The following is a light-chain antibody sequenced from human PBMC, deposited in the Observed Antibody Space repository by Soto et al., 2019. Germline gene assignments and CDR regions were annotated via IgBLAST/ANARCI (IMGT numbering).Light chain of an antibody. CDR3: SSYTSSSTLV. CDR2: EVS. J-gene: IGLJ2*01. CDR1: SSDVGGYNY. Sequence: QSALTQPASVSGSPAQSITISCTGTSSDVGGYNYVSWYQQHPGKAPKLMIYEVSNRPSGVSLRFSGSKSGNTASLTISGLQAEDEADYYCSSYTSSSTLVFGGGTKVTVL. V-gene: IGLV2-14*01.